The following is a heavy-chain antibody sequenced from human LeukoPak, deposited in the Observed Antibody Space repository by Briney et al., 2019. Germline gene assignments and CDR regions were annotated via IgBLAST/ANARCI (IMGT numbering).Heavy chain of an antibody. CDR3: ARGRFAQYYDFWSGYLHSFDY. CDR2: INHSGST. J-gene: IGHJ4*02. Sequence: SETLSLTCTVSGGSMRSHYWSWIRQPPGKGLEWIGEINHSGSTNYNPSLKSRVTISVDTSKNQFSLKLSSVTAADTAVYYCARGRFAQYYDFWSGYLHSFDYWGQGTLVTVSS. CDR1: GGSMRSHY. V-gene: IGHV4-34*01. D-gene: IGHD3-3*01.